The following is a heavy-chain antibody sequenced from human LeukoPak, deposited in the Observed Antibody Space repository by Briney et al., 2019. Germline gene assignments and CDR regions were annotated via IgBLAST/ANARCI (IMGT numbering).Heavy chain of an antibody. CDR3: ARDGRAVAGKTV. D-gene: IGHD6-19*01. V-gene: IGHV3-53*01. J-gene: IGHJ6*04. Sequence: TGGSLRLSCAASGFTFSSYWMSWVRQAPGKGLEWVSVIYSGGSTYYAESLKGRFTISRDNSKNTLYLQMNSLRAEDTAVYYCARDGRAVAGKTVWGKGTTVTISS. CDR2: IYSGGST. CDR1: GFTFSSYW.